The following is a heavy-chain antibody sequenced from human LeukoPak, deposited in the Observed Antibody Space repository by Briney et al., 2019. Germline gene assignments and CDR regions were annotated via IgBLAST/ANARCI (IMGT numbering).Heavy chain of an antibody. J-gene: IGHJ4*02. D-gene: IGHD3-22*01. Sequence: PGGSLRLSCAASGFTFDDYAMHWVRQAPGKGLEWVSGINWNSGSIGYADSVKGRFTISRDNAKNSLYLQMNSLRAEDTALYYCAKDTGSSGYYYPDYWGQGTLVTVSS. CDR3: AKDTGSSGYYYPDY. CDR2: INWNSGSI. V-gene: IGHV3-9*01. CDR1: GFTFDDYA.